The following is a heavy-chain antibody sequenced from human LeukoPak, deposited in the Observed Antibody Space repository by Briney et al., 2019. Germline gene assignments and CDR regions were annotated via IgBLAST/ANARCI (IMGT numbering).Heavy chain of an antibody. V-gene: IGHV3-66*02. CDR2: IYSGGST. Sequence: GGSLRLSCAASGFTVSTHYMTWVRQAPGKGLEWVSVIYSGGSTYYADSVTGRFTISRDNSKNTLYLQMNSLRTEDTAVYYRARLPNYWGQGTLVTVSS. CDR3: ARLPNY. CDR1: GFTVSTHY. J-gene: IGHJ4*02.